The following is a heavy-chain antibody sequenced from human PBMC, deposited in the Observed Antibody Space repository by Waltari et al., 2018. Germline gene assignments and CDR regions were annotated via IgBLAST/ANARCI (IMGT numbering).Heavy chain of an antibody. CDR1: GFTFSSYG. CDR3: AKGLYYYTTSGEWKAEYLQH. D-gene: IGHD3-10*01. V-gene: IGHV3-33*06. J-gene: IGHJ1*01. CDR2: IWYDGSNK. Sequence: QVQLVESGGGVVQPGRSLRLSCAASGFTFSSYGMHWVRQAPGKGLEWVAVIWYDGSNKDYADSVKGRFTISRDNSKNTLYLQMNSLRAEDTALYYCAKGLYYYTTSGEWKAEYLQHWGQGTLVTVSS.